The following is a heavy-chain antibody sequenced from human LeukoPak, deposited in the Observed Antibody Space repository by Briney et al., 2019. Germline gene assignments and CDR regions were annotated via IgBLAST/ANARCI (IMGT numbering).Heavy chain of an antibody. CDR3: ARDSVARLRLLEWSPSVPRHYNWFDP. CDR1: GFTLDDYA. J-gene: IGHJ5*02. V-gene: IGHV3-9*01. CDR2: ISWNSVNI. Sequence: GGSLRLSCAASGFTLDDYAMHWVRQAPGKGPERVLGISWNSVNIGYADSVKGRCTISRDNAKNSLYLQMNSLRAEDTAVYYCARDSVARLRLLEWSPSVPRHYNWFDPWGQGTLVAVSS. D-gene: IGHD3-3*01.